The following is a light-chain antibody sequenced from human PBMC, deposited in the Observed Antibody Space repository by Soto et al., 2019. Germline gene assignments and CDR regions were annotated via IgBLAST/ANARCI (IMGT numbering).Light chain of an antibody. V-gene: IGKV1-39*01. J-gene: IGKJ1*01. CDR2: AAS. CDR3: QQSYSTPPT. Sequence: DIQMTQSPSSLSASVGDRVTITCRASQSISNYLNWYQQKPGKAPKLLIYAASSWKGGGKSRFSGSGSGTDFTLTSSSLQPEDFATYYCQQSYSTPPTFGQGTKVEIK. CDR1: QSISNY.